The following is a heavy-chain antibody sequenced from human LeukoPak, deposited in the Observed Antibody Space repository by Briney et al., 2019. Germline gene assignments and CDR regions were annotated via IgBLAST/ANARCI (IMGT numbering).Heavy chain of an antibody. Sequence: ASVKVSCKVSGYTLTELSMHWVRQAPGKGLEWMGGFDPEDGETIYAQKFQGRVTMTEDTSTDTAYMELSSLRSEDTAVYYCATHGIVGAIPLIGAFDIWGQGTMVTVSS. D-gene: IGHD1-26*01. CDR3: ATHGIVGAIPLIGAFDI. J-gene: IGHJ3*02. CDR2: FDPEDGET. V-gene: IGHV1-24*01. CDR1: GYTLTELS.